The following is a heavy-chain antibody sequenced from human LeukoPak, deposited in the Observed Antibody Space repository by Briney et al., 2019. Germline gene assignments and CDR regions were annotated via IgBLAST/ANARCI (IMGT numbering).Heavy chain of an antibody. CDR3: TTDTFGARDS. V-gene: IGHV3-74*01. CDR1: GYTFSRYW. Sequence: GGSLRLSCAASGYTFSRYWMHWVRQGPGKGLVWVSRINEDGSSTSYAESVRGRSTISRDNAKNTLYLQMNSLRAEDAAVYYCTTDTFGARDSWGQGTLVTVSS. J-gene: IGHJ4*02. D-gene: IGHD3-10*01. CDR2: INEDGSST.